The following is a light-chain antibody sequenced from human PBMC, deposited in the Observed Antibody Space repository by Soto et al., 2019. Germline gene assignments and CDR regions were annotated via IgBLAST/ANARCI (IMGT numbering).Light chain of an antibody. V-gene: IGKV1-5*03. J-gene: IGKJ1*01. Sequence: DIQMTQSPSTLSASVGDRVIITCRASESISNWLAWYQQKPGKAPNLLIYKASSLKSGVPLRFSGSGSGTEFTLTINSLQPDHFATYYCQQSDTYWTFGQGTKVEFK. CDR1: ESISNW. CDR2: KAS. CDR3: QQSDTYWT.